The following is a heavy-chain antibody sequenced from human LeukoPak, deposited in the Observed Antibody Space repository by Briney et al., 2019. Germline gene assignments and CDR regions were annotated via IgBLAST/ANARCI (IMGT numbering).Heavy chain of an antibody. Sequence: ASVKVSCKASGGTFSSYAISWVRQAPGQGLEWMGWINPNSGGTNYPQRFQGRVTMTTDTSIATAYMELSGLTSDDTALYYCAREHSPTTRSSGTLDFWGQGTLVTVSS. D-gene: IGHD1-14*01. J-gene: IGHJ4*02. V-gene: IGHV1-2*02. CDR3: AREHSPTTRSSGTLDF. CDR2: INPNSGGT. CDR1: GGTFSSYA.